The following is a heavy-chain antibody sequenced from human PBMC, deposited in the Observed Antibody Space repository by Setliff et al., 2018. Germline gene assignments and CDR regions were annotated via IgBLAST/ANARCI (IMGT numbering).Heavy chain of an antibody. CDR3: ARAISGWYSAHYYYMDV. CDR2: IYYSGDT. V-gene: IGHV4-39*01. J-gene: IGHJ6*03. CDR1: GSSISSSNYY. D-gene: IGHD6-19*01. Sequence: SETLSLTCTVSGSSISSSNYYWGWVRQSPGKGLEWVGSIYYSGDTYYNPSLKSRVTISVDTSKNQFSLNLSSVTAADMAVYYCARAISGWYSAHYYYMDVWGKGTTVTVSS.